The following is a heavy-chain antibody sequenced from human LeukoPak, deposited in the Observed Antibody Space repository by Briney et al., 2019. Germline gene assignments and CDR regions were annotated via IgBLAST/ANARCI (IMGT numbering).Heavy chain of an antibody. D-gene: IGHD6-13*01. CDR2: INHSGGST. V-gene: IGHV1-46*01. CDR3: ARSIAAAAGWFDP. J-gene: IGHJ5*02. Sequence: ASVKVSCKASGYTFTSYYMHWVRQAPGQGLEWMGIINHSGGSTSYAQKFQGRVTMTRDTSTSTVYMELSSLRSEDTAVYYCARSIAAAAGWFDPWGQGTLVTVSS. CDR1: GYTFTSYY.